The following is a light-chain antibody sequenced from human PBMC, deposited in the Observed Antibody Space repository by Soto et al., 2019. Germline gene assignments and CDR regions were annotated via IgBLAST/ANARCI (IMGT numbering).Light chain of an antibody. CDR2: VAS. CDR3: QQYARSRT. Sequence: EIMLAQSPGTLSLSPGARATLSCRASQSVSSSYLAWYQQKPGQAPRLLIYVASSRSTGIPDRFSGSGSGTDFTLTISRLEPEDFAVYYCQQYARSRTFGQGTKLEIK. J-gene: IGKJ1*01. V-gene: IGKV3-20*01. CDR1: QSVSSSY.